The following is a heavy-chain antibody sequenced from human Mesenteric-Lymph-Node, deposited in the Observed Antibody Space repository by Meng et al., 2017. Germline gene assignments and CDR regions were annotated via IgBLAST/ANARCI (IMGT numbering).Heavy chain of an antibody. V-gene: IGHV3-21*01. CDR1: GFTFSSYS. J-gene: IGHJ3*02. CDR2: ISSSSSYI. CDR3: ARGHSGWYDAFDI. Sequence: GASLKISCASSGFTFSSYSMNLVRQAPGKGLEWVSSISSSSSYIYYADSVKGRFTISRDNAKNSLYLQMNSLRAEDTAVYYCARGHSGWYDAFDIWGQGTMVTVSS. D-gene: IGHD6-19*01.